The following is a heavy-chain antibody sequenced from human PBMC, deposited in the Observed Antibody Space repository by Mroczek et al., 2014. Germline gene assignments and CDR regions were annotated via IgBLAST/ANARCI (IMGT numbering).Heavy chain of an antibody. J-gene: IGHJ4*02. V-gene: IGHV4-39*01. CDR3: ASQYYYDSSGYYFDY. CDR2: IYYSGST. Sequence: QVQLQESGPGLVKPSETLSLTCTVSGGSISSSSYYWGWIRQTPGKGLEWIGSIYYSGSTYYNPSLKSRVTISVDTSKNQFSLKLSSVTAADTAVYYCASQYYYDSSGYYFDYVGPGNPGHRLL. D-gene: IGHD3-22*01. CDR1: GGSISSSSYY.